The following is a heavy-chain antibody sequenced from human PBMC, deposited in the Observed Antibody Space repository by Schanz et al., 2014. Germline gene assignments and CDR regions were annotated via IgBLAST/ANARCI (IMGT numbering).Heavy chain of an antibody. V-gene: IGHV3-33*03. CDR3: AKDPSHGDYDYYFDY. J-gene: IGHJ4*02. Sequence: QVQLVESGGGVVQFGRSLRLSCVASGFTFSSYAMTWVRQAPGKGLEWVAAMSYDGSIKYYGDSVKGRFTISRDNAKNSLYLQMNSLRAEDTAVYYCAKDPSHGDYDYYFDYWGQGTLVTVSS. CDR1: GFTFSSYA. CDR2: MSYDGSIK. D-gene: IGHD3-22*01.